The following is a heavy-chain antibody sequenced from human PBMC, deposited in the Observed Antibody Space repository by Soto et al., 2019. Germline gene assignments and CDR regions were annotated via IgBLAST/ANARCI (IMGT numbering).Heavy chain of an antibody. V-gene: IGHV3-23*01. Sequence: GGSLRLSCAASGFPFSSYAMIWVRQAPGKGLEWVSAISGSGGSTYYADSVKGRFTISRDNSKNTLYLQMNSLRAEDTAVYYCAKKEDGYVDYWGQGTLVTVSS. CDR3: AKKEDGYVDY. CDR2: ISGSGGST. J-gene: IGHJ4*02. CDR1: GFPFSSYA.